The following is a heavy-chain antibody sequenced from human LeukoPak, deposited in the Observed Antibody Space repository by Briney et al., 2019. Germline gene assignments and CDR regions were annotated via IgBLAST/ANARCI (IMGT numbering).Heavy chain of an antibody. CDR2: IYHSRST. CDR3: ARYSGSYFDY. V-gene: IGHV4-38-2*01. D-gene: IGHD1-26*01. J-gene: IGHJ4*02. Sequence: SETLSLTCAVSGYPISSGYYWGWIRPPPGKGLGGLERIYHSRSTYYDPSVKSRVTISVDTAKNQFSLKLSSVTAADTAVYYCARYSGSYFDYWGQGTLVTVSS. CDR1: GYPISSGYY.